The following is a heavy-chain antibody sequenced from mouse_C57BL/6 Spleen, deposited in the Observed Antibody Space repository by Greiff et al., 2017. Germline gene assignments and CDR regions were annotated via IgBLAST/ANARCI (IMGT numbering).Heavy chain of an antibody. J-gene: IGHJ2*01. V-gene: IGHV1-53*01. CDR2: INPSNGGT. CDR3: ARAEEFITTVVDGLDY. CDR1: GYTFTSYW. Sequence: QVQLQQSGTELVKPGASVKLSCKASGYTFTSYWMHWVKQRPGQGLEWIGNINPSNGGTNYNEKFKSKATLTVDKSSSTAYMQLISLTSEDSAVYYCARAEEFITTVVDGLDYWGQGTTLTVSS. D-gene: IGHD1-1*01.